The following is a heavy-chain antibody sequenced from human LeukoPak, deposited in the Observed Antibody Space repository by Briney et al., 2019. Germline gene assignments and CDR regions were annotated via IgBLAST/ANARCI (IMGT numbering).Heavy chain of an antibody. D-gene: IGHD6-13*01. CDR1: GFTFSTYW. Sequence: GGSLRLSCAASGFTFSTYWMSWVRQAPGKGLEWVANINQDGSEKYYFHSVKGRFTISRDSAKNSLYLQMNSLRAEDTAVYFCTREAAAGIDYWGQGTLVTVSS. V-gene: IGHV3-7*01. CDR2: INQDGSEK. J-gene: IGHJ4*02. CDR3: TREAAAGIDY.